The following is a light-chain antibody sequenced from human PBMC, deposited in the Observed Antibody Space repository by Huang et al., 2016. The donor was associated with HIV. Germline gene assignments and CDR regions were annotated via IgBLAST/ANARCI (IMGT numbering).Light chain of an antibody. V-gene: IGKV3-11*01. Sequence: EIVLTQSPATLSLSPGERATLSCRASQSVSSYLAWYQQKPGQAPRLLLYDASNRATGSPARFSGSGSGTDFTLTISSLEPEDFAVYYCQHRSYWPPVTFGPGTKVDIK. CDR3: QHRSYWPPVT. CDR2: DAS. J-gene: IGKJ3*01. CDR1: QSVSSY.